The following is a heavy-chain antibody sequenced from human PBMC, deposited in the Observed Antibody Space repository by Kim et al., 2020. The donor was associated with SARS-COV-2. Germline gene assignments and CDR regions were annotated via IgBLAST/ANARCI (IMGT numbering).Heavy chain of an antibody. Sequence: IYAQKFQGRVTMTEDTSTDTAYMELSSLRSEDTAVYYCATDQLLSGYFDLWGRGTLVTVSS. V-gene: IGHV1-24*01. CDR3: ATDQLLSGYFDL. J-gene: IGHJ2*01. D-gene: IGHD3-10*01.